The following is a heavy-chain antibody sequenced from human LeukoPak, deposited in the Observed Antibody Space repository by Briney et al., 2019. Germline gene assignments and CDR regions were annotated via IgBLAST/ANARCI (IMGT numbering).Heavy chain of an antibody. CDR1: GFTFSDYY. CDR2: ISSSGGTI. J-gene: IGHJ5*02. Sequence: GGSLRLSCAASGFTFSDYYMSWIRQAPGKGLEWVSYISSSGGTIYYADSVKGRFTISRDNAKNSLYLQMNSLRVEDTAVYYCARVDAVGWFDPWGQGTLVTVSS. V-gene: IGHV3-11*01. CDR3: ARVDAVGWFDP.